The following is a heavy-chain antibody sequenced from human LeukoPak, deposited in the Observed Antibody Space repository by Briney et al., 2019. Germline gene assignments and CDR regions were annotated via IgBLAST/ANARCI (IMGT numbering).Heavy chain of an antibody. Sequence: SETLSLTCTVSGGSISSYYWSWIRQPPGKGLEWIGYIYYSGSTNYNPSLKSRVTISVDTSKNQSSLKLSSVTAADTAVYYCAGAVKVTARGRWFDPWGQGTLVTVSS. D-gene: IGHD2-21*02. CDR3: AGAVKVTARGRWFDP. V-gene: IGHV4-59*01. J-gene: IGHJ5*02. CDR2: IYYSGST. CDR1: GGSISSYY.